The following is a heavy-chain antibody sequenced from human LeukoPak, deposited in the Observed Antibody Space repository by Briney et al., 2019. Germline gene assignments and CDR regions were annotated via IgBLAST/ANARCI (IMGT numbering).Heavy chain of an antibody. Sequence: SETLSLTCTVYGGSFSGYYWSWIRQPPGKGLEWIGEINHSGSTNYNPSLKSRVTMSVDTSKNQFSLKLSSVTAADTAVYYCARGENQGYFDYWGQGTLVTVSS. J-gene: IGHJ4*02. CDR3: ARGENQGYFDY. V-gene: IGHV4-34*01. CDR1: GGSFSGYY. D-gene: IGHD1-14*01. CDR2: INHSGST.